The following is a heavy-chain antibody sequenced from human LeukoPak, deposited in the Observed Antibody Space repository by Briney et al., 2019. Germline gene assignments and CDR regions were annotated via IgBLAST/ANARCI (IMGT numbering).Heavy chain of an antibody. J-gene: IGHJ4*02. CDR1: GYTFTAYY. D-gene: IGHD6-19*01. CDR3: ARGSSWYSSGFLFDY. Sequence: ASVKVSCKASGYTFTAYYIHWVRQAPGQGLEWMGWINPNSGGTNYAQKFQGRVTLTRDTSITTAYMELNRLRSDDTAVYYCARGSSWYSSGFLFDYWGQGTLVTVSS. CDR2: INPNSGGT. V-gene: IGHV1-2*02.